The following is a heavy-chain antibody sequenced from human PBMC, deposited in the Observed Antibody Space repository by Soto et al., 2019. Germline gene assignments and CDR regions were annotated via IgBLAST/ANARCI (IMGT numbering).Heavy chain of an antibody. CDR2: ISGSGGNT. V-gene: IGHV3-23*01. CDR3: AKQPHYDFWKGYSNWFDP. J-gene: IGHJ5*02. Sequence: GGSLRLSCAASGFTFSTYAMSWVRQAPGKGLEWVSGISGSGGNTYYADSVKGRFTISRDNSKNTLYLQMNSLRAEDTAVYYCAKQPHYDFWKGYSNWFDPWGQGTLVTVSS. D-gene: IGHD3-3*01. CDR1: GFTFSTYA.